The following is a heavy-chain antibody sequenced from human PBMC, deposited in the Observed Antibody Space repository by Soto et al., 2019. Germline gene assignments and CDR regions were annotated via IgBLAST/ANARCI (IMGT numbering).Heavy chain of an antibody. J-gene: IGHJ4*02. CDR1: GGSVSSGSYY. CDR3: ARDPAAAARFSPPHYFDY. CDR2: IYYSGST. Sequence: SETLSLTCTVSGGSVSSGSYYWSWIRQPPGKGLEWIGYIYYSGSTNYNPSLKSRVTISVDTSKNQFSLKLSSVTAADTAVYYCARDPAAAARFSPPHYFDYWGQGTLVTVSS. V-gene: IGHV4-61*01. D-gene: IGHD6-13*01.